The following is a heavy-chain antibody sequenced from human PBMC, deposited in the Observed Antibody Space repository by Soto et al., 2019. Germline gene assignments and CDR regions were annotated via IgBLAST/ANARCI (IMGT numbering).Heavy chain of an antibody. Sequence: SETLSLTCTVSGGSISSSYWSWIRQPPGKGLEWLAYIYDDGSANYNPSLKSRATISLDMSKNQFSLKLTSVTAADTAVYYCARENYCSGGSCRKTCFAPWGQG. CDR3: ARENYCSGGSCRKTCFAP. D-gene: IGHD2-15*01. CDR2: IYDDGSA. V-gene: IGHV4-59*01. CDR1: GGSISSSY. J-gene: IGHJ5*02.